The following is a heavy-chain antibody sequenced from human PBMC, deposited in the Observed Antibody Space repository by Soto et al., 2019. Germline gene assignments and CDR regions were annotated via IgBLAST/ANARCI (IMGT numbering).Heavy chain of an antibody. CDR3: AKVSRKGSAIDFDY. D-gene: IGHD3-10*01. J-gene: IGHJ4*02. CDR2: VNPNNGDT. V-gene: IGHV1-8*01. Sequence: QVQLVQSGAELKKPGASVKVSGKASGYTFSNYDMNWVRQATGQGPEWIGWVNPNNGDTGYAQKFQGRVTLTTDISTTTAYMEFTSLRSEDTAIYYCAKVSRKGSAIDFDYWGQGTLITVSS. CDR1: GYTFSNYD.